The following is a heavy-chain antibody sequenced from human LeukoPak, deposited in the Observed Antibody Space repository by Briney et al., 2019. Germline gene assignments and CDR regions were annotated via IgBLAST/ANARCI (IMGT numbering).Heavy chain of an antibody. CDR1: GYSISSGYY. J-gene: IGHJ4*02. Sequence: SETLSLTCTVSGYSISSGYYWGWIRQPPGKGLEWIGSIYHSGSTYYNPSLKSRVTISVDTSKNQFSLKLISVTAADTAVYYCASRKLGNDYWGQGTLVTVSS. CDR3: ASRKLGNDY. V-gene: IGHV4-38-2*02. D-gene: IGHD7-27*01. CDR2: IYHSGST.